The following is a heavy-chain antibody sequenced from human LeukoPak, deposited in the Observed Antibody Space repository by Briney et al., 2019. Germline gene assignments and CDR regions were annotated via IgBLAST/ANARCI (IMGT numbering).Heavy chain of an antibody. J-gene: IGHJ4*02. CDR3: ARCGGGGDFYYFDY. CDR2: INAGNGNT. CDR1: GYTFAKYA. Sequence: ASVKVSCKASGYTFAKYAIHWVRQAPGQRLEWVGWINAGNGNTKYSEKFQGRVTITRDTSASTAYMELSSLRSEDTAVYYCARCGGGGDFYYFDYWGQGTLVTVSS. D-gene: IGHD2-21*02. V-gene: IGHV1-3*01.